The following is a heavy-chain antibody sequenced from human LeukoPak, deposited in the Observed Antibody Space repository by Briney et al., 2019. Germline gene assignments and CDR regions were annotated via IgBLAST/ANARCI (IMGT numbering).Heavy chain of an antibody. D-gene: IGHD3-10*01. CDR2: INPNSGGT. CDR1: GYTFTGYY. Sequence: ASVKVSCKASGYTFTGYYMHWVRQAPGQGLEWMGRINPNSGGTNYAQKFQGRVTITADTSTDTAYMELSSLRSEDTAVYYCATDFPAYYYGSGSYSYFDYWGQGTLVTVSS. CDR3: ATDFPAYYYGSGSYSYFDY. J-gene: IGHJ4*02. V-gene: IGHV1-2*06.